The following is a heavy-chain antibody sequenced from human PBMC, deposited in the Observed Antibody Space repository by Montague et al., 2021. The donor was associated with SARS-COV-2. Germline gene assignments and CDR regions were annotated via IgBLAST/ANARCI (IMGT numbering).Heavy chain of an antibody. CDR3: ARSISSSGARDN. CDR1: GGSLIKHY. D-gene: IGHD3-22*01. J-gene: IGHJ4*02. CDR2: IFYKGNT. Sequence: SETLSLTCTVSGGSLIKHYSSWIRTALGKELECLGNIFYKGNTNYNVFLWGRVSMSLDTPQNQFSLRLTSLTAADTAVYYCARSISSSGARDNWGQGILVTVS. V-gene: IGHV4-59*11.